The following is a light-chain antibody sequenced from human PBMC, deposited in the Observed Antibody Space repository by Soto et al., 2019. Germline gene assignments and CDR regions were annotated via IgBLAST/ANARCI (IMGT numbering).Light chain of an antibody. CDR1: ALPKQY. V-gene: IGLV3-25*02. Sequence: SYELTQPPSVSVSPGQTARITCSGDALPKQYTNWYQQKPGLAPELLIYKDSERPSGISERFSGSSSGTTVTLTISGVQADDEADYYCQSADSSGTYVVFGGGTKVTVL. CDR2: KDS. CDR3: QSADSSGTYVV. J-gene: IGLJ3*02.